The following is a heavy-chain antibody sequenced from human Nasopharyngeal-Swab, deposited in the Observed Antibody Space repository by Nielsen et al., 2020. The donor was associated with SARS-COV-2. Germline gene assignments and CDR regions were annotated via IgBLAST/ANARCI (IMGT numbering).Heavy chain of an antibody. CDR1: GFTSSTYG. CDR2: ISGSGNII. J-gene: IGHJ4*02. V-gene: IGHV3-48*03. CDR3: ARDYCSSTSCYDY. D-gene: IGHD2-2*01. Sequence: GGSLRLSCAASGFTSSTYGMNWVRQAPGKGLEWVSHISGSGNIIYYADSVKGRFTISRDNAKNSLYLQMNSLRAEDTAVYYCARDYCSSTSCYDYWGQGTLVTVSS.